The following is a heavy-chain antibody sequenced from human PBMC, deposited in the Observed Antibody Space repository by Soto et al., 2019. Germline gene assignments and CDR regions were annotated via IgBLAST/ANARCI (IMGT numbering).Heavy chain of an antibody. V-gene: IGHV1-69*02. Sequence: QVQLVQSGAEVKKPGSSVKVSCKASGGTFSSYTISWVRQAPGQGLEWMGRIIPILGIANYAQKFQGRVTITADKSTSTAYMELSSLRSEDTAVYYCARKNSGYQHLYFDLWGRGTLVTVSS. CDR1: GGTFSSYT. CDR2: IIPILGIA. D-gene: IGHD3-22*01. CDR3: ARKNSGYQHLYFDL. J-gene: IGHJ2*01.